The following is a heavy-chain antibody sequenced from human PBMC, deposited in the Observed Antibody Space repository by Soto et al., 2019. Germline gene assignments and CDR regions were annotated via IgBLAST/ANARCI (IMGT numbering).Heavy chain of an antibody. J-gene: IGHJ4*02. V-gene: IGHV3-23*01. CDR3: AKDISPGQGYRIFDY. CDR1: GFTFSSFA. Sequence: EVHLLESGGGLVQPGGSLRLSCVASGFTFSSFAMSWVRQAQGKGLGRVSLLSGSGDNTYYADSVKGRFTISRDNSKSTLYLQMTSLRAEDTAIYYCAKDISPGQGYRIFDYWGQGTQVTVSS. CDR2: LSGSGDNT. D-gene: IGHD5-18*01.